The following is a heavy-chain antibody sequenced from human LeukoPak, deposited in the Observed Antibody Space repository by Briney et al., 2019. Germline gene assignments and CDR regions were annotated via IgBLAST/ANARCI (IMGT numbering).Heavy chain of an antibody. CDR3: ARGSLRVWFGDFDY. J-gene: IGHJ4*02. CDR2: IYSGGST. Sequence: GGTLRLSCAASGFTFSSYGMSWVRQAPGKGLEWVSVIYSGGSTYYADSVKGRFTISRDNSKNTLYLQMNSLRAEDTAVYYCARGSLRVWFGDFDYWGQGTLVTVSS. D-gene: IGHD3-10*01. CDR1: GFTFSSYG. V-gene: IGHV3-53*01.